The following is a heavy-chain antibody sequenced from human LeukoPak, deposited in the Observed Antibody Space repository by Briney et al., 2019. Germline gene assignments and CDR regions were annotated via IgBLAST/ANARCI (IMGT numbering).Heavy chain of an antibody. CDR1: GGTFSSYT. CDR2: IIPILGIA. Sequence: SAKVSCKASGGTFSSYTISWVRQAPGQGLVWMGRIIPILGIANYAQKFQGRVTITADKSTSTAYMELSSLRSEDTAVYYCARLLDTAMFHWGQGTLVTVSS. V-gene: IGHV1-69*02. J-gene: IGHJ4*02. D-gene: IGHD5-18*01. CDR3: ARLLDTAMFH.